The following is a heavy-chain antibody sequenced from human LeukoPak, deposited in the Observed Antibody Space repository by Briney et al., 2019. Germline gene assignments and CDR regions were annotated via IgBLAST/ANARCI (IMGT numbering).Heavy chain of an antibody. D-gene: IGHD3-22*01. CDR1: GFTFSSYD. V-gene: IGHV3-64*01. CDR2: ISSNGGKT. Sequence: PGGSLRLSCAASGFTFSSYDMHWVRQAPGKGLEYVSTISSNGGKTNYANSVKGRFTISRDNAKNSLYLQMNSLRAEDTAVYYCASTYYYDSSGYNGMDVWGKGTTVTISS. CDR3: ASTYYYDSSGYNGMDV. J-gene: IGHJ6*03.